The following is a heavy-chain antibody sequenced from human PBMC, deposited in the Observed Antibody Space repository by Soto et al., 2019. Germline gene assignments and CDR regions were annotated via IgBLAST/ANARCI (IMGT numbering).Heavy chain of an antibody. V-gene: IGHV3-21*01. CDR1: GFTFSSYS. Sequence: EVQLVESGGGLVKPGGSLRLSCAASGFTFSSYSMNWVRQAPGKGLEWVSSISSSSSYIYYAESVKGRFTISRDNAKNSLYLQMNSLRAEDTAVYYCVIAARAYYFDYWGQGTLVTVSS. D-gene: IGHD6-6*01. CDR3: VIAARAYYFDY. CDR2: ISSSSSYI. J-gene: IGHJ4*02.